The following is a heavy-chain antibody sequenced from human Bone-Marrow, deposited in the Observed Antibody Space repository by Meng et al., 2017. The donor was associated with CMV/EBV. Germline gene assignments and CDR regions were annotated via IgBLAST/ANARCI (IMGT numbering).Heavy chain of an antibody. CDR1: GGSVSSGSYY. J-gene: IGHJ4*02. CDR3: TRDLLSGLTSDY. Sequence: SETLSLTCTVSGGSVSSGSYYWSWIRQPPGKGLEWIGYIYYSGSTNYNPSLKSRVTISVDTSKNQFSLKLSSVTAADTAVYYCTRDLLSGLTSDYWGQGTLVTVSS. CDR2: IYYSGST. V-gene: IGHV4-61*01. D-gene: IGHD1-14*01.